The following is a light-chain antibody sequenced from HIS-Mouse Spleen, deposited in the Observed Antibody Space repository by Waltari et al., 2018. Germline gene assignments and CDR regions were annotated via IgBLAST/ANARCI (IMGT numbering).Light chain of an antibody. Sequence: DIVMTQSPDSLAGSLGERATINCKSSQSVLYSSNNKNYLAWYQQKPGHPPKLLIYWASTRESGVPDRFSGSGSGTDFTLTISSLQAEDVAVYYCQQYYSTPWTFGQGTKVEIK. CDR1: QSVLYSSNNKNY. V-gene: IGKV4-1*01. J-gene: IGKJ1*01. CDR3: QQYYSTPWT. CDR2: WAS.